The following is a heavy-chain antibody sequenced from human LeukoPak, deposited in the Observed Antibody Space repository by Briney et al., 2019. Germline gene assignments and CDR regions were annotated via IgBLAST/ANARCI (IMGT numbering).Heavy chain of an antibody. Sequence: GASVKVSCKASGYTFTSYDINWARQATGQGLEWMGWMNPNSGNTGYAQKFQGRVTMTRNTSISTAYMELSSLRSEDTAVYYCARGRMTPRSNWFDPWGQGTLVTVSS. D-gene: IGHD2-8*01. CDR2: MNPNSGNT. J-gene: IGHJ5*02. CDR1: GYTFTSYD. V-gene: IGHV1-8*01. CDR3: ARGRMTPRSNWFDP.